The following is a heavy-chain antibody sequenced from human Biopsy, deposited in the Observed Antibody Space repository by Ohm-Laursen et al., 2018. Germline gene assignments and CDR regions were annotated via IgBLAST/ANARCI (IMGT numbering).Heavy chain of an antibody. V-gene: IGHV3-9*01. CDR1: GFTFDDNA. CDR3: TKARGRFLEWVDPFDI. D-gene: IGHD3-3*01. CDR2: ISWNSGIK. Sequence: SSLRLSCSASGFTFDDNAMHWVRQAPGKGLEWVSGISWNSGIKDYADSVKGRFAISRDNAKNSLYLQMSSLRAEDTASYYCTKARGRFLEWVDPFDIWGQGTMVTVS. J-gene: IGHJ3*02.